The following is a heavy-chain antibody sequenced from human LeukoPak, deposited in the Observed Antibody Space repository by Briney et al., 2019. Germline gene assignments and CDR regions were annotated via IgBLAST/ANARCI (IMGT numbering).Heavy chain of an antibody. CDR2: IYPGDSDT. Sequence: GESLKIFCKGSGYSFTSYWIGWVRQMPGKGLEWMGIIYPGDSDTRYSPSFQGQVTISADKSISTAYLQWSSLEASDTAMYYCARGVVGATSYCAFDIWGQGTMVTVSS. D-gene: IGHD1-26*01. J-gene: IGHJ3*02. CDR1: GYSFTSYW. V-gene: IGHV5-51*01. CDR3: ARGVVGATSYCAFDI.